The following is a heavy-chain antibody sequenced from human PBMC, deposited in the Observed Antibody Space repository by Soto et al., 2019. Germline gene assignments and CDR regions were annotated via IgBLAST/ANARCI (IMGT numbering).Heavy chain of an antibody. D-gene: IGHD3-9*01. CDR3: AREGHYDILTGSYLDY. Sequence: ASVKVSCKASGYTFTSYGISWVRQAPGQGLEWMGWISAYNGNTNYAQKLQGRVTMTTDTSTSTAYMELRSLRSDDTAVYYCAREGHYDILTGSYLDYWGQGTLVTVSS. CDR2: ISAYNGNT. CDR1: GYTFTSYG. J-gene: IGHJ4*02. V-gene: IGHV1-18*01.